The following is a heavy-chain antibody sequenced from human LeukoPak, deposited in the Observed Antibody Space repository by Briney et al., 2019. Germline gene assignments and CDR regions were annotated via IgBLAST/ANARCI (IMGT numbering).Heavy chain of an antibody. D-gene: IGHD4-17*01. J-gene: IGHJ6*03. CDR3: AKDLPLRTTVTLYMDV. CDR1: GFTFSLYR. Sequence: GGSLRLSCAASGFTFSLYRMNWVRQAPGKGLEWVAFIRYDGSNKYYADSVKGRFTISRDNSKNTLYLQMNSLRAEDTAVYYCAKDLPLRTTVTLYMDVWGKGTTVTISS. CDR2: IRYDGSNK. V-gene: IGHV3-30*02.